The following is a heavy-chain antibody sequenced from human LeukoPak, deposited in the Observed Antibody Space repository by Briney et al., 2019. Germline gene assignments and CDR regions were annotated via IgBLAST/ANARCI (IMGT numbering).Heavy chain of an antibody. CDR3: VRSGGYCYGSACHVEYFDL. J-gene: IGHJ2*01. CDR2: IDYSGDS. CDR1: GDSINNNDDY. V-gene: IGHV4-39*01. Sequence: SETLSLTCTVSGDSINNNDDYWAWIRQPPGKGLEWIGSIDYSGDSDYNPSLKSRVTISLDTSKNQFSLKLSSVTAADTAVYYCVRSGGYCYGSACHVEYFDLWGRGTLVSVSS. D-gene: IGHD5-18*01.